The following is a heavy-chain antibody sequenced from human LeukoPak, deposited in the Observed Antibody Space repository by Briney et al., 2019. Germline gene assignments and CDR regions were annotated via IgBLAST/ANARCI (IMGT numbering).Heavy chain of an antibody. Sequence: PSETLSLTCTVSGGSISSGGYYWSWIRQHPGKGLEWIGYIYYSGSTYYNPSLKSRVTISVDTSKNQFSLKLSSVTAADTAVYYCARDGYGGPFDYWGQGTLVTVSS. V-gene: IGHV4-31*03. CDR1: GGSISSGGYY. CDR3: ARDGYGGPFDY. D-gene: IGHD4-23*01. CDR2: IYYSGST. J-gene: IGHJ4*02.